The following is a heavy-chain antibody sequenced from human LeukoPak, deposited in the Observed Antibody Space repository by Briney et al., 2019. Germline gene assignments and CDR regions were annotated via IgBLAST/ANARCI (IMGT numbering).Heavy chain of an antibody. CDR3: ARGTYSSSLDY. J-gene: IGHJ4*02. Sequence: SETLSLTCAVYGGSFSGYYWSWIRQPPGKGLEWIGEINHSGSTNYNPSLKSRVTISVDTSKNQFSLKLSSVTAAGTAVYYCARGTYSSSLDYWGQGTLVTVSS. CDR1: GGSFSGYY. D-gene: IGHD6-6*01. V-gene: IGHV4-34*01. CDR2: INHSGST.